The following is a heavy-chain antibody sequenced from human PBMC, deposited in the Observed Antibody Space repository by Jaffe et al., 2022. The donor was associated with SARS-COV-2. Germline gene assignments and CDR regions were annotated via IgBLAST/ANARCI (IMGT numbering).Heavy chain of an antibody. CDR1: GGTFSSYA. CDR2: IIPIFGTA. Sequence: QVQLVQSGAEVKKPGSSVKVSCKASGGTFSSYAISWVRQAPGQGLEWMGGIIPIFGTANYAQKFQGRVTITADESTSTAYMELSSLRSEDTAVYYCASRPSYCSSTSCPPRSYYYYYYMDVWGKGTTVTVSS. D-gene: IGHD2-2*01. J-gene: IGHJ6*03. V-gene: IGHV1-69*01. CDR3: ASRPSYCSSTSCPPRSYYYYYYMDV.